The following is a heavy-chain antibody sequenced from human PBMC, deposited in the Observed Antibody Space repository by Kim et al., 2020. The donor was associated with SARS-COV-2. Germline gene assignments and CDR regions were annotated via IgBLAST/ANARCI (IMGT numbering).Heavy chain of an antibody. Sequence: ASVKGRFTISRDDSKNTQYLQMNSLGAEDTAVYYCARDGEGGYAQTAFDIWGQGTMVTVSS. D-gene: IGHD5-12*01. J-gene: IGHJ3*02. CDR3: ARDGEGGYAQTAFDI. V-gene: IGHV3-66*01.